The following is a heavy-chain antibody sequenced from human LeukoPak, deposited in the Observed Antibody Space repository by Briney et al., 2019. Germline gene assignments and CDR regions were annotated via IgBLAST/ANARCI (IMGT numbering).Heavy chain of an antibody. CDR3: ARVGAGDVGTVDY. D-gene: IGHD7-27*01. CDR1: GFTFSSYG. J-gene: IGHJ4*02. CDR2: IWYDGSDK. V-gene: IGHV3-33*01. Sequence: PGGSLRLSCAASGFTFSSYGMHWVRQAPGKGLEGVAVIWYDGSDKYYADSVKGRFTISRDNSKNTVYLQMNSLRDEDTAVYYCARVGAGDVGTVDYWGQGTLVTVSS.